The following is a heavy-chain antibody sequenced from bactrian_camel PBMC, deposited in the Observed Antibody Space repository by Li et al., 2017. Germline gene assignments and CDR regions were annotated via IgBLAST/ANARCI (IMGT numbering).Heavy chain of an antibody. CDR3: AANFGPYCSGPYLARRANF. CDR1: KYMAGSMC. CDR2: INSDGTR. V-gene: IGHV3S53*01. D-gene: IGHD2*01. J-gene: IGHJ4*01. Sequence: HVQLVESGGGSVRPGGSLRLSCTVIGKYMAGSMCMGWSRQAQGAQREAVASINSDGTRTYADPVKGRFTITKDNANNTVNLMMNSLKPEDTAMYYCAANFGPYCSGPYLARRANFWGQGTQVTVS.